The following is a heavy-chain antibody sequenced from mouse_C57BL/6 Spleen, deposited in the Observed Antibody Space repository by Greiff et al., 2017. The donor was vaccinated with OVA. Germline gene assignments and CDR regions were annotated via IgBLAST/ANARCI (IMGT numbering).Heavy chain of an antibody. V-gene: IGHV1-12*01. CDR1: GYTFTSYY. D-gene: IGHD1-1*01. CDR2: IYPGNGDT. J-gene: IGHJ3*01. Sequence: QVQLQQSGAELVRPGASVKMSCKASGYTFTSYYMHWVKQTPRQGLEWIGAIYPGNGDTSYNQKFKGKATLTVDKSSSTAYMQLSSLTSEESAVYFCAEEGGHGSIRAWFAYWGQGTLVTVSA. CDR3: AEEGGHGSIRAWFAY.